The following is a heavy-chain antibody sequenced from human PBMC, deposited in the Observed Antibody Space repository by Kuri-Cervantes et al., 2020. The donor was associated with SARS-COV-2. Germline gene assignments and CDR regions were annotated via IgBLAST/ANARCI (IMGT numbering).Heavy chain of an antibody. J-gene: IGHJ4*02. Sequence: GESLKISCAASGFTFSDYYMSWIRQAPGKGLEWISYITSSGSTIYYADSVKGRFTISRDNAKNSLYLQMNSLRAEDTAVYNCARGGGYCGGDCYDFDYWGQGTLVTVSS. CDR3: ARGGGYCGGDCYDFDY. CDR1: GFTFSDYY. V-gene: IGHV3-11*04. CDR2: ITSSGSTI. D-gene: IGHD2-21*02.